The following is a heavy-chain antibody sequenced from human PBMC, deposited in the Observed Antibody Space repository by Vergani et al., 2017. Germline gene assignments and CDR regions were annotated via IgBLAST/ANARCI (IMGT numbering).Heavy chain of an antibody. V-gene: IGHV4-61*02. Sequence: QVQLQESGPGLVKPSQTLSLTCTVSGGSISSGSYYWSWIRQPAGKGLEWIGRIYTSGSTNYNPSLKSRVNMSVDTSKNQFSLKLSSVTAADTAVYYCARGVNLMVVPAASQPINYYYYMDVWGKGTTVTVSS. J-gene: IGHJ6*03. CDR1: GGSISSGSYY. CDR2: IYTSGST. D-gene: IGHD2-2*01. CDR3: ARGVNLMVVPAASQPINYYYYMDV.